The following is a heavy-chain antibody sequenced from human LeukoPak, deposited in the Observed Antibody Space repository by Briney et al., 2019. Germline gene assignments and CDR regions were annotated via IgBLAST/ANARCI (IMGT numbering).Heavy chain of an antibody. Sequence: SETLSLTCAVYGGSFSGYYWSWIRQPPGKGLEWIGEVNHSGGTNYNPSLKSRVTISVDTSKNQFSLKLSSVTAADTAVYYCASFLVKQWLLPFDYWGQGTLVTVSS. J-gene: IGHJ4*02. V-gene: IGHV4-34*01. D-gene: IGHD6-19*01. CDR3: ASFLVKQWLLPFDY. CDR1: GGSFSGYY. CDR2: VNHSGGT.